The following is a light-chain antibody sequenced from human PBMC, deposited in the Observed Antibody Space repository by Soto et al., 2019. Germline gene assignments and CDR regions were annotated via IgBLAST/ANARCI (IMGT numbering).Light chain of an antibody. J-gene: IGKJ1*01. CDR3: QLYGSSRWT. CDR2: GAS. V-gene: IGKV3-20*01. CDR1: QTVGTTY. Sequence: EIVLTQSPGTLSLSPGERATLSCRASQTVGTTYLAWYQHKPGLAPRLLIYGASTRATGIPDRFSGSRSGTDFTLTISRLEPEDFAVYFCQLYGSSRWTFGQGTKVDIK.